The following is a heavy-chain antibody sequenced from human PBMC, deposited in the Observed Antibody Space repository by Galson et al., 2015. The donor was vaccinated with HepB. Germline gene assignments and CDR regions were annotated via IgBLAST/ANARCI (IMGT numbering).Heavy chain of an antibody. Sequence: SLRLSCAASGFTFSSYSMNWVRQAPGKGLEWVSYISSSSSTIYYADSVKGRFTISRDNAKNSLYLQMNSLRDEDTAVYYCARDSGYSSSWDQFDYWGQGTLVTVSS. J-gene: IGHJ4*02. CDR2: ISSSSSTI. V-gene: IGHV3-48*02. CDR3: ARDSGYSSSWDQFDY. CDR1: GFTFSSYS. D-gene: IGHD6-13*01.